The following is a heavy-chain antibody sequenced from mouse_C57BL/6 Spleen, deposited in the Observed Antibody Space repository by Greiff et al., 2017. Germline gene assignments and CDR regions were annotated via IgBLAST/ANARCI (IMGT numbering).Heavy chain of an antibody. Sequence: EVQLQQSEGGLVQPGSSMKLSCTASGFTFSDYYMAWVRQVPEKGLEWVANINYDGSSTYYLDSLKSRFIISRDNAKNILYLQMSSLKSEDTATYYCARDRAYGSSYWYFDVWGTGTTVTVSS. J-gene: IGHJ1*03. CDR1: GFTFSDYY. CDR3: ARDRAYGSSYWYFDV. D-gene: IGHD1-1*01. CDR2: INYDGSST. V-gene: IGHV5-16*01.